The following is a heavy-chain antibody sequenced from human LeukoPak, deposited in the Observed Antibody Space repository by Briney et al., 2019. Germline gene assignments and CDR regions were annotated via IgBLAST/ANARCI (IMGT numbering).Heavy chain of an antibody. CDR1: GGSISSGDYY. J-gene: IGHJ3*02. Sequence: PSETLSLTCTVSGGSISSGDYYWSWIRQPPGKGLEWIGYIYYSGSTYYNPSLKSRVTISVDTSKNQFSLKLSSVTAADTAVYYCARAPLGNYDILTGYYPDAFDIWGQGTMVTVSS. CDR3: ARAPLGNYDILTGYYPDAFDI. CDR2: IYYSGST. D-gene: IGHD3-9*01. V-gene: IGHV4-30-4*08.